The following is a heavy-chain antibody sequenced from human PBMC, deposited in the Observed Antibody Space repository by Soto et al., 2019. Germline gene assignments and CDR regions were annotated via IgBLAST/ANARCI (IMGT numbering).Heavy chain of an antibody. Sequence: EVQLLESGGGLVQPGGSLRLSCAASGFTFSSYAMSWVRQAPGKGLEWVSAISGSGGSTYYADSVKGRFTISRDNSKNTLYLEMNSLRAEDTAVYYCAKDGSGWYVTGYWGQGTLVTVSS. D-gene: IGHD6-19*01. J-gene: IGHJ4*02. CDR1: GFTFSSYA. V-gene: IGHV3-23*01. CDR2: ISGSGGST. CDR3: AKDGSGWYVTGY.